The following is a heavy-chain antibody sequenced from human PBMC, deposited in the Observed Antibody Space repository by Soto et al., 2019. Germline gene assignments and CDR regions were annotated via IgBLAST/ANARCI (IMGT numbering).Heavy chain of an antibody. CDR1: GFIFTNAW. CDR2: IKSKTDGGTT. D-gene: IGHD3-9*01. J-gene: IGHJ4*02. Sequence: EVQLVESGGGLVKVGGSLRLSCAASGFIFTNAWMNWVRQAPGKGLEWVGRIKSKTDGGTTDYAAPVKGRFTISRDDSKNTLYLQMSSLKTEDTAVYYCPTADFGDYDFLTGYYKGLYWGQGTLVTVSS. CDR3: PTADFGDYDFLTGYYKGLY. V-gene: IGHV3-15*07.